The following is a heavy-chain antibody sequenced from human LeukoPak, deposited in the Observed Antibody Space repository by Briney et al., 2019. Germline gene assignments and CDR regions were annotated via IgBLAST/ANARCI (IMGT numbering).Heavy chain of an antibody. CDR3: ARRGGSGRDYSIGY. CDR2: VYTSGST. D-gene: IGHD3-10*01. V-gene: IGHV4-31*11. Sequence: TSETLSLTCAVSGGSISRGGYYWSWVRRHPGKGLEWIGYVYTSGSTYYNPSLKRRVTISVDTSKSQFSLKLSSGTAADTAVYDCARRGGSGRDYSIGYWGQGTLVTVSS. J-gene: IGHJ4*02. CDR1: GGSISRGGYY.